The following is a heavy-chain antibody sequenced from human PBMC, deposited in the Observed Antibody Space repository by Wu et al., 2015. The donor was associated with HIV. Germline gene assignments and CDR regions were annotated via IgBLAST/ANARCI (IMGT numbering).Heavy chain of an antibody. CDR1: GYTFGRQY. D-gene: IGHD6-19*01. CDR3: ARSMASWSRWGLRLEGAFDI. Sequence: QVQLMQSGAEVKKPGASVKVSCKASGYTFGRQYIHWVRQAPGQRLEWMGIINPTGGSAKYAEKFQGRVTMTRDTSTSTVYIDLSSLRSEDTATYYCARSMASWSRWGLRLEGAFDIWGQGTMVTVSS. J-gene: IGHJ3*02. CDR2: INPTGGSA. V-gene: IGHV1-46*01.